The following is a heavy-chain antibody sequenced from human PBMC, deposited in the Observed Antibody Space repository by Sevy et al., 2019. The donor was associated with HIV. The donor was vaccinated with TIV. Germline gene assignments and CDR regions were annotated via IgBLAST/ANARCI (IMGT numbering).Heavy chain of an antibody. J-gene: IGHJ6*02. V-gene: IGHV3-7*01. Sequence: GGSLRLSCAASGFTFSNAWMTWVRQAPGKGLEWVANIKQDGNEKYYMDSAKGRFTISRDNAKNSVYLQVNSLRAEDTAVYYCAREAVAGRSGPWKADYYYAGMDVWGQGTTVTVSS. CDR3: AREAVAGRSGPWKADYYYAGMDV. D-gene: IGHD6-19*01. CDR1: GFTFSNAW. CDR2: IKQDGNEK.